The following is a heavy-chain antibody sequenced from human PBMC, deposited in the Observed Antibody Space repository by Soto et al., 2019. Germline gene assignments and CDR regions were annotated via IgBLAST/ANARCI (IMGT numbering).Heavy chain of an antibody. CDR3: VRGIPSQYSSNWLYWYFDL. CDR1: GFVYSTYA. Sequence: VQLVESGGGVVQPGRSLRLSCAASGFVYSTYAMHWVRLSPGKGLEWVALIWNDGTKEYYVDSVKGRFTIYRDNTQNTLKLQMNSLRAEDTAVYFCVRGIPSQYSSNWLYWYFDLWGRGTQVTVSS. D-gene: IGHD6-13*01. CDR2: IWNDGTKE. J-gene: IGHJ2*01. V-gene: IGHV3-33*01.